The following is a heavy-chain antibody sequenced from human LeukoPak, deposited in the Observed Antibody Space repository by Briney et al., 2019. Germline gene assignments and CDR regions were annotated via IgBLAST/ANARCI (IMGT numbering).Heavy chain of an antibody. Sequence: SVKVSCKASGGTFSSYAISWVRQAPGQGLEWVGGIIPIFGTANYAQKFQGRVTITADESTSTAYMELRSLRSDDTAVYYCARDLGPSGYENWYFDLWGRGTLVTVSS. CDR3: ARDLGPSGYENWYFDL. CDR2: IIPIFGTA. J-gene: IGHJ2*01. V-gene: IGHV1-69*13. CDR1: GGTFSSYA. D-gene: IGHD5-12*01.